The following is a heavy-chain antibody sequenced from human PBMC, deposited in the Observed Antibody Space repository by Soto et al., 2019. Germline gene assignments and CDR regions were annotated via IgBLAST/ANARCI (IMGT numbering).Heavy chain of an antibody. CDR3: AKDSDQLLFDYYYYGMDV. Sequence: QVQLVESGGGVVQPGGSLRLSCEASGFTFSKFGIHWVRQAPGKGLEWVAVVSYDGSFKYYADSVKGRFTISRDNSKNTLYLQMNSLRPEDTALYYCAKDSDQLLFDYYYYGMDVWGHGTTVTGSS. D-gene: IGHD2-2*01. CDR2: VSYDGSFK. CDR1: GFTFSKFG. V-gene: IGHV3-30*18. J-gene: IGHJ6*02.